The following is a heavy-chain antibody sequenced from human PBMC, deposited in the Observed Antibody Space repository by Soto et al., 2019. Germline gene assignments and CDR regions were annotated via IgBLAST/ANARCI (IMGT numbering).Heavy chain of an antibody. CDR1: GFNFRRYW. D-gene: IGHD4-17*01. Sequence: EVQLVESGGGLVQPGGSLRLSCAASGFNFRRYWMSWVRQAPGKGLEWVANIKEDGSEQYYVDSVKGRFTILRDNAKNSLSLQMNSLRAEDTAIYYCARDPTASYGDSLLFDYWGQGTLVIVSS. J-gene: IGHJ4*02. V-gene: IGHV3-7*01. CDR2: IKEDGSEQ. CDR3: ARDPTASYGDSLLFDY.